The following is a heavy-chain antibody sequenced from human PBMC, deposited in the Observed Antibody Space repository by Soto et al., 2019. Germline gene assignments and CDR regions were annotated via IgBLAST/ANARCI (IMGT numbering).Heavy chain of an antibody. J-gene: IGHJ4*02. Sequence: WGSLRLSCAASGFTVSSNYMSWVRQAPGKGLEWVSTIYSNGNTYYADSVKGRFTISRDKSKNTLYLQMNSLRAEDTAVYYCARDFPLSEYRFSGSYYYNYWGQGTLVTVSS. V-gene: IGHV3-53*01. CDR2: IYSNGNT. D-gene: IGHD1-26*01. CDR1: GFTVSSNY. CDR3: ARDFPLSEYRFSGSYYYNY.